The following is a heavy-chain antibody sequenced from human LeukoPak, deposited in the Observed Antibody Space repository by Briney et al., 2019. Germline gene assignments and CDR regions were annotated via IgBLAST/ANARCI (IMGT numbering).Heavy chain of an antibody. J-gene: IGHJ6*02. D-gene: IGHD2-21*02. CDR1: GGSINSGY. CDR3: ATWVTSGYYALDV. Sequence: SETLSLTCSVSGGSINSGYWSWIRQPPGKGLEWIGYIYGSGTTNYNPSVKSRVTISVDTSKTQFSLKLSSVTAADTAVYYCATWVTSGYYALDVWGQGTTVIVSS. V-gene: IGHV4-59*01. CDR2: IYGSGTT.